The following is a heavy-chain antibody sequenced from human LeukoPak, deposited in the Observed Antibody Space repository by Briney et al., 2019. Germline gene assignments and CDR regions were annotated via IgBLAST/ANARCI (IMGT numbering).Heavy chain of an antibody. V-gene: IGHV3-23*01. CDR1: GFTFSSYA. CDR3: ARRSAAKDAFDI. D-gene: IGHD6-25*01. J-gene: IGHJ3*02. CDR2: ISGGGGST. Sequence: GGSLRLSCAASGFTFSSYAMNWVRQAPGKGLEWVSTISGGGGSTYYADSVKGRFTVSRDNSKNTLYLQMNSLRAEDTAVYYCARRSAAKDAFDIWGQGTMVTVSS.